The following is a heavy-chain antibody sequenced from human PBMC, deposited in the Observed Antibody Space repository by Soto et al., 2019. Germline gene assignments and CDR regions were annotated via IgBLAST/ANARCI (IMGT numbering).Heavy chain of an antibody. CDR2: IYSNGNS. CDR1: GGSISSGGFY. Sequence: QVQLQESGPGLVKPSQTLSLTCTVSGGSISSGGFYWSWIRQLPGKGLEWIGFIYSNGNSYYNPSLKSRVNISLDTSKNKFSLKISSVTVADTAVYYCARDGRTSGYYLDFWGQGTRVTVSP. V-gene: IGHV4-31*03. J-gene: IGHJ4*02. CDR3: ARDGRTSGYYLDF. D-gene: IGHD3-22*01.